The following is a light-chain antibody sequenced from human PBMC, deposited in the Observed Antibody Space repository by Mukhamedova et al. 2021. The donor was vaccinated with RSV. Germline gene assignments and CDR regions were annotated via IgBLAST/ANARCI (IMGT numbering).Light chain of an antibody. V-gene: IGKV1-33*01. J-gene: IGKJ5*01. Sequence: WYQRRVHGKAPKLLIYDASNLETGVPSRFSGSGSGTDFTFIISSLQPEDIATYYCQQYDNLITFGQGTRLEIK. CDR3: QQYDNLIT. CDR2: DAS.